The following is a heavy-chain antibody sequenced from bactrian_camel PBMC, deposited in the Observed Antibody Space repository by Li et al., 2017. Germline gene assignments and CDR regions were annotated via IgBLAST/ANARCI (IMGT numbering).Heavy chain of an antibody. J-gene: IGHJ4*01. V-gene: IGHV3S1*01. CDR3: TNDPLFQGSPA. CDR2: FDVDGVSGGRI. D-gene: IGHD3*01. CDR1: GNIAGNLC. Sequence: HVQLVESGGGSVQAGGSLRLSYVASGNIAGNLCMAWFRQAPGKEREGVARFDVDGVSGGRIQYADSVKGRFTISRDNAKNTLYLQLSSVKSEDTAMYYCTNDPLFQGSPAWGQGTQVTVS.